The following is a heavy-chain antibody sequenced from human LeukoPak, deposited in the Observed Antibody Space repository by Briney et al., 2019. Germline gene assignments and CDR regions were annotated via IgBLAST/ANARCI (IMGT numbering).Heavy chain of an antibody. CDR3: ARWATSFDL. D-gene: IGHD6-6*01. Sequence: GGSLRLSCAASGFTFGNYWMSWVRQAPGKGLEWVANIKQDGSDKYYVDSVTGRFTISRDNAKNSLYLQMNSLRAEDTAVYYCARWATSFDLWGQGALVTVSS. CDR1: GFTFGNYW. CDR2: IKQDGSDK. J-gene: IGHJ4*02. V-gene: IGHV3-7*01.